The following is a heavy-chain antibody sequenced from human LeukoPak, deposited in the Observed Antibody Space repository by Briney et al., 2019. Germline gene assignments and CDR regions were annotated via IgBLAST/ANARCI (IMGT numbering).Heavy chain of an antibody. J-gene: IGHJ4*02. CDR1: GFTVSSNY. D-gene: IGHD3-10*01. CDR3: ARDQFGSGRLDY. CDR2: IYSGGST. Sequence: GGSLRLSCAASGFTVSSNYMSWVRQAPGKGLEWVSVIYSGGSTYYADSVKGRFTISRDSSKNTLYLQMNSLRAEDTAVYYCARDQFGSGRLDYWGQGTLVTVSS. V-gene: IGHV3-53*01.